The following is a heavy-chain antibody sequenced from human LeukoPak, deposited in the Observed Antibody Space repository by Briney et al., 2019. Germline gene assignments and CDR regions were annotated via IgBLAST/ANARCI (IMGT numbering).Heavy chain of an antibody. V-gene: IGHV1-69*06. CDR1: GGTFSSYA. CDR3: ARESSISSSWLNWFDP. D-gene: IGHD6-13*01. J-gene: IGHJ5*02. CDR2: IIPIFGTA. Sequence: SVKVSCKASGGTFSSYAISWVRQAPGQGLEWMGGIIPIFGTANYAQKFQGRVTITADKSTSTAYMELSSLRSEDTAVYYCARESSISSSWLNWFDPWGQGTLVTVSS.